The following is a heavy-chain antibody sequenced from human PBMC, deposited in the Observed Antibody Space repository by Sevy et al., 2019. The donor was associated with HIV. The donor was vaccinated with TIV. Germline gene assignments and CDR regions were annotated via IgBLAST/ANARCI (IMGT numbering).Heavy chain of an antibody. Sequence: GGSLRLSCAASGISFSSYEMNWVRQAPGKGLEWVSYISSSGSSKYYADSVKGRFTISRDNAKNSQFLQMNSLRAEDTCVYYGAREGSSHSMDVWGQGTTVTVSS. V-gene: IGHV3-48*03. CDR3: AREGSSHSMDV. CDR2: ISSSGSSK. CDR1: GISFSSYE. J-gene: IGHJ6*02. D-gene: IGHD1-26*01.